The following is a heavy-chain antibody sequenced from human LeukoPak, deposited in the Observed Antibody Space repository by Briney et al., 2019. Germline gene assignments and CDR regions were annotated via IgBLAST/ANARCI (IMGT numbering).Heavy chain of an antibody. V-gene: IGHV3-23*01. CDR2: ISGSGGST. CDR1: GFTFSSYA. Sequence: GKSLRLSCAASGFTFSSYAMSWVRQAPGKGLEWVSAISGSGGSTYYADSVKGRFTISRDNSKNTLYLQMNSLRAEDTAVYYCAKSREASSGSPEFIWGQGTMVTVSS. CDR3: AKSREASSGSPEFI. D-gene: IGHD6-19*01. J-gene: IGHJ3*02.